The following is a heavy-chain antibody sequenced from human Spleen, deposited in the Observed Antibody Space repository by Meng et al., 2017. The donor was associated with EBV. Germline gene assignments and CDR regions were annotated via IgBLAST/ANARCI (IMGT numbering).Heavy chain of an antibody. CDR3: ARGKAGGIDY. D-gene: IGHD3-16*01. V-gene: IGHV4-39*07. CDR1: GGSVTSSSDS. CDR2: IHYSGST. Sequence: QLQLQESGPGLVKPSEXLFLTCTVSGGSVTSSSDSWGWIRLPPGKGLEYIGSIHYSGSTNYNPSLKSRVTISGDTSKNQFSLKLDSVTAADTAVYYCARGKAGGIDYWGQGTLVTVSS. J-gene: IGHJ4*02.